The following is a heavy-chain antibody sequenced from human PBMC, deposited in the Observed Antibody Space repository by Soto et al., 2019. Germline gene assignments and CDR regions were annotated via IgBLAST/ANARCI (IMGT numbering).Heavy chain of an antibody. CDR3: ARALLNYYGSGSYRYPNYYYYGMDV. J-gene: IGHJ6*02. CDR2: IYHSGST. CDR1: GGSISSAGYS. D-gene: IGHD3-10*01. V-gene: IGHV4-30-2*01. Sequence: PSETLSLTCAVSGGSISSAGYSWSWIRQPPGKGLEWIGYIYHSGSTYYNPSLKSRVTISVDRSKNQFSLKLSSVTAADTAVYYCARALLNYYGSGSYRYPNYYYYGMDVWGQGTTVTVSS.